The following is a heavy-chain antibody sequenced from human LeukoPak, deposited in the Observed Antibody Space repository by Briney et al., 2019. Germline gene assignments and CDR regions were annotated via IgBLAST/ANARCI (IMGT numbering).Heavy chain of an antibody. D-gene: IGHD3-22*01. J-gene: IGHJ4*02. CDR1: GYTFTSYY. CDR3: ARVDYDSSGYYSYFDH. CDR2: INPSGGST. V-gene: IGHV1-46*01. Sequence: ASVKVSCKASGYTFTSYYMHWVRQAPGQGLEWMGIINPSGGSTSYAQRFQGRVTMTRDTSTSTVYMELSSLRSEDTAVYYCARVDYDSSGYYSYFDHWGQGTLVTVSS.